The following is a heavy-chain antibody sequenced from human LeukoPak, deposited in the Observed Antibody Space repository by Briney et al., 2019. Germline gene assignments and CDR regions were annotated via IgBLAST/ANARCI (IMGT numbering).Heavy chain of an antibody. V-gene: IGHV4-31*03. CDR1: GDSISSGGYY. CDR2: IYYSGST. Sequence: SETLSLTCTVSGDSISSGGYYWSWIRQHPGKGLEWSVYIYYSGSTYYNPSLKSRFTISVDTSKNQFSLKLSSVTAADTAVYYCARDQSVQLWGIDIWGQGTMVTVSS. CDR3: ARDQSVQLWGIDI. J-gene: IGHJ3*02. D-gene: IGHD5-18*01.